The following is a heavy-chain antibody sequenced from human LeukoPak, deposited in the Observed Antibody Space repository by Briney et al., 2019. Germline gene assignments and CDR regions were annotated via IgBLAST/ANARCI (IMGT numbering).Heavy chain of an antibody. CDR1: GGSISSYY. Sequence: EPSETLSLTCTVSGGSISSYYWSWIRQPPGRGLEWIGYIYYSGYTNYNPSLKSRVTISVDTSKKQFSLKLNSVTAADTAVYYCASSSLVAAVANAYFDYWGQGTLVTVSS. V-gene: IGHV4-59*01. CDR3: ASSSLVAAVANAYFDY. J-gene: IGHJ4*02. D-gene: IGHD6-13*01. CDR2: IYYSGYT.